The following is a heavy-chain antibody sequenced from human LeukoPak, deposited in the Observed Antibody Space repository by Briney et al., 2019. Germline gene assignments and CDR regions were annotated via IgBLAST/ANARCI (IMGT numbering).Heavy chain of an antibody. V-gene: IGHV3-23*01. Sequence: GGTLRLSCAASGFTFSSSAMSWVRQAPGRGLEWVSTINGSGGATYNADSVKGRFTISSDNSKNTLYLQMNSLRAEDTAVYYCAKDRPIFKDWGQGTQVTVSS. J-gene: IGHJ4*02. CDR3: AKDRPIFKD. CDR1: GFTFSSSA. CDR2: INGSGGAT.